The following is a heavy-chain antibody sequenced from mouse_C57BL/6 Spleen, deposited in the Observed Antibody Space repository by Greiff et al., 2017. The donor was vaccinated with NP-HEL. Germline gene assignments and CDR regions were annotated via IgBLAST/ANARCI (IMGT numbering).Heavy chain of an antibody. CDR3: ARQGYYYGSSPYAMDY. J-gene: IGHJ4*01. CDR2: ISGGGGNT. V-gene: IGHV5-9*01. CDR1: GFTFSSYT. D-gene: IGHD1-1*01. Sequence: EVKLVESGGGLVKPGGSLKLSCAASGFTFSSYTMSWVRQTPEKRLEWVATISGGGGNTYYPDSVKGRFTISRDNAKNTLYLQMSSLRSEDTALYYCARQGYYYGSSPYAMDYWGQGTSVTVSS.